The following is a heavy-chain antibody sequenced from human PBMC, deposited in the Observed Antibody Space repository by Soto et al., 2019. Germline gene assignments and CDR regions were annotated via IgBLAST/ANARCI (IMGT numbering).Heavy chain of an antibody. CDR2: ISSSTSHT. J-gene: IGHJ4*02. V-gene: IGHV3-11*05. CDR3: ARGRGAAADYFDF. D-gene: IGHD6-13*01. CDR1: GFTFSDYY. Sequence: QVQLVESGGGLVKPGGSLRLSCAGSGFTFSDYYMTWIRQAPGKGLEWVSYISSSTSHTNYADSVKGRFTISRDNAKNSLFLQMSSLRAEDTAVYYCARGRGAAADYFDFWGQGTLVTVSS.